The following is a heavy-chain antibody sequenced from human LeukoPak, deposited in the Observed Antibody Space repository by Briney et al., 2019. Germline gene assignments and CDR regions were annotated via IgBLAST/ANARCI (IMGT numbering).Heavy chain of an antibody. J-gene: IGHJ4*02. D-gene: IGHD1-26*01. CDR3: ARDLSGWELQEY. CDR2: IKQDGREK. CDR1: GFTFSSYS. Sequence: GGSLRLSCAASGFTFSSYSMNWVRQAPGKGLEWVANIKQDGREKYYVDSVKGRFTISRDNAKNSLYLQMNSLRAEDTAVYYCARDLSGWELQEYWGQGTLVTVSS. V-gene: IGHV3-7*01.